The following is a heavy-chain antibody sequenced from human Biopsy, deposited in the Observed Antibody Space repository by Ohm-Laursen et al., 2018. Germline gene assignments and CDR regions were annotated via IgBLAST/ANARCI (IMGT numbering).Heavy chain of an antibody. CDR3: AADINVWNVNY. V-gene: IGHV1-24*01. D-gene: IGHD1-1*01. CDR1: GYAVTEFS. CDR2: FAPENGKT. J-gene: IGHJ4*02. Sequence: ATVKISCKVSGYAVTEFSMHWVRQAPGKGLEWMGGFAPENGKTIYAQKFQGRVTMTEDTSTDTAYMELSSLRSEDTAVYYCAADINVWNVNYWGQGTQVTVSS.